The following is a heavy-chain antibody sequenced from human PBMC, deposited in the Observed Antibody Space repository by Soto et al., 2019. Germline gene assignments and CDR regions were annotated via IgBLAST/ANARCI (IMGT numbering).Heavy chain of an antibody. J-gene: IGHJ4*02. Sequence: KTSETLSLTCAVSGGSISSSNWWSWVRQPPGKGLEWIGEIYHSGSTNYNPSLKSRVTISVDKSKNQFSLKLSSVTAADTAVYYCARATDGYSSSSHFDYWGQGTLVTVSS. CDR2: IYHSGST. CDR3: ARATDGYSSSSHFDY. CDR1: GGSISSSNW. V-gene: IGHV4-4*02. D-gene: IGHD6-6*01.